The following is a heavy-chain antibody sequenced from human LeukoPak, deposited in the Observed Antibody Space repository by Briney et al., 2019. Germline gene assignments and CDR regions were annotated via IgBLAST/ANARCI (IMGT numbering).Heavy chain of an antibody. V-gene: IGHV3-74*01. CDR1: GFTFSSYW. Sequence: GGSLRLSCAASGFTFSSYWMHWVRQPSGKGLVWVSRINRDGSGTSYVDSVKGRFAISRDNAKNTVYLQMNSLRAEDTAVYYCARDSNYGMDVWGQGTTVTVSS. CDR2: INRDGSGT. CDR3: ARDSNYGMDV. J-gene: IGHJ6*02.